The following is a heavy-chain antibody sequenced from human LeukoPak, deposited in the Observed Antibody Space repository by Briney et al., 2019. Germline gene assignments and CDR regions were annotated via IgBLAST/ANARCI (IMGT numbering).Heavy chain of an antibody. J-gene: IGHJ4*02. V-gene: IGHV4-59*01. CDR2: IYYSGST. CDR1: GGSISSYY. Sequence: SETLSLTCTVSGGSISSYYWSWLRQPPGKGLEWIGYIYYSGSTNYNPSLKSRVTISVDTSKNQFSLKLSSVTAADTAVYYCARRPNYDFWSGYNPPKNYFDYWGQGTLVTVSS. CDR3: ARRPNYDFWSGYNPPKNYFDY. D-gene: IGHD3-3*01.